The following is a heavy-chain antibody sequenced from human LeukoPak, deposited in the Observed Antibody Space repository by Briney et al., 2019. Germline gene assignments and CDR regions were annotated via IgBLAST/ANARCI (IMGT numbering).Heavy chain of an antibody. CDR1: GGSISSYY. Sequence: SETLSFTCTVSGGSISSYYWSWIRQPPGKGLEWIGYIYYSGSTNYNPSLKSRVTISVDTSKNQFSLKLSSVTAADTAVYYCASRSDSSGYPHRGAFDIWGQGTMVTVSS. J-gene: IGHJ3*02. D-gene: IGHD3-22*01. CDR3: ASRSDSSGYPHRGAFDI. V-gene: IGHV4-59*01. CDR2: IYYSGST.